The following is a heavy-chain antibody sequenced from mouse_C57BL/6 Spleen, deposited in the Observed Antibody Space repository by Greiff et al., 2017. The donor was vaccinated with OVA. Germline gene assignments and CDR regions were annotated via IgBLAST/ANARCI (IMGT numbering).Heavy chain of an antibody. D-gene: IGHD1-1*01. Sequence: VQLQQSGAELVKPGASVKISCKASGYAFSSYWMNWVKQRPGTGLEWIGQIYPGDGDTNYNGKFKGKATLTADKSSSTAYMQLSSLTSEDSAVYFCARLGPLFDYGSSYHYFDYWSKGTTLTVSS. CDR1: GYAFSSYW. CDR3: ARLGPLFDYGSSYHYFDY. CDR2: IYPGDGDT. V-gene: IGHV1-80*01. J-gene: IGHJ2*01.